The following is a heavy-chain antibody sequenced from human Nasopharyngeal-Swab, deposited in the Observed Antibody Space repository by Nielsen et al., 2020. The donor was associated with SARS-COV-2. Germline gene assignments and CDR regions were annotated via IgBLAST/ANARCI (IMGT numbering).Heavy chain of an antibody. CDR2: ISGSGGST. CDR1: GFTFSSYA. D-gene: IGHD3-22*01. J-gene: IGHJ4*02. Sequence: GESLKISCAASGFTFSSYAMSWVRQAPGKGLEWVSAISGSGGSTYYADSVKGRFTTSRDNSKNTLYLQMNSLRAEDTAVYYCAKEPIVTMIVVVIDTYFDYWGQGTLVTVSS. CDR3: AKEPIVTMIVVVIDTYFDY. V-gene: IGHV3-23*01.